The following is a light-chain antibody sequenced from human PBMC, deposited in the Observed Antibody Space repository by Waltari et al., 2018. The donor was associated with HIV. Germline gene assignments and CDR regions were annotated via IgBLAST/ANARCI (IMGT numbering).Light chain of an antibody. J-gene: IGLJ2*01. CDR3: QSADSSGTS. Sequence: SDEVTQTPSVSVPPGQTARITCSGETLPKKFVYWYQQKPGQAPVVVIYKDNERPSGIPERFSGSSSGTRATLTISGVQAEDEADYYCQSADSSGTSFGGGTKLTVL. CDR2: KDN. V-gene: IGLV3-25*03. CDR1: TLPKKF.